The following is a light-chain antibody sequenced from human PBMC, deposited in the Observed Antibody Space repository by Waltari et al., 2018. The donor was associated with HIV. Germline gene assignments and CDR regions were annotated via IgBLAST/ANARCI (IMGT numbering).Light chain of an antibody. CDR1: SSTTGAGYD. CDR2: GTS. V-gene: IGLV1-40*01. J-gene: IGLJ1*01. CDR3: QSYDSSLSGYV. Sequence: QSVLTQPPPVSGAPGQRVPIPCTGSSSTTGAGYDVHWYQQLPGTAPKLLIYGTSNRPSGVPDRFSGSKSGTSASLAITGLQAEDEADYYCQSYDSSLSGYVFGTGTKVTVL.